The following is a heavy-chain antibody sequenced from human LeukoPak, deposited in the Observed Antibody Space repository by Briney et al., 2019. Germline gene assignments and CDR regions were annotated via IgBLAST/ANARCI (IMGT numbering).Heavy chain of an antibody. CDR2: ISDSGGTS. CDR3: AKALMTTSPRALDY. V-gene: IGHV3-23*01. Sequence: GGSLRLSCAASGFTFSNYAMIWVRQAPGEGLEWVSVISDSGGTSYYADSVKGRLSISRDNSRNTLYLQMNSLRDEDTAVYYCAKALMTTSPRALDYWGQGTLVTVSS. J-gene: IGHJ4*02. CDR1: GFTFSNYA. D-gene: IGHD4-11*01.